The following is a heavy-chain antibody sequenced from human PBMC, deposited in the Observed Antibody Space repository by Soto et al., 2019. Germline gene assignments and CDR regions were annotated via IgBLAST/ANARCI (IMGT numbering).Heavy chain of an antibody. J-gene: IGHJ4*02. CDR1: GFTFSSYA. Sequence: GGSLRLSCAASGFTFSSYAMSWVRQAPGKGLEWVSAISGSGGSTYYADSVKGRFTISRDNSKNTLYLQMNSLRAEDTAVYYCAKDAVVVVAATPYYFDYWGQGTLVTVSS. D-gene: IGHD2-15*01. CDR3: AKDAVVVVAATPYYFDY. CDR2: ISGSGGST. V-gene: IGHV3-23*01.